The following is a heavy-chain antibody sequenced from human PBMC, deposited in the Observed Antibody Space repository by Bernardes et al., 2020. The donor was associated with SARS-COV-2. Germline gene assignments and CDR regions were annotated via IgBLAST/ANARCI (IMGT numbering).Heavy chain of an antibody. J-gene: IGHJ4*02. Sequence: GGSLRLSCAASGFTFGLYWMTWVRQAPGKGLEWVASIKQDGSEKYYVDSVEGRFTISRDNAKNSLYLQMNSLSAEDTAVYYCARPLHYYDTSGWDYWSQGTLVTVSS. CDR3: ARPLHYYDTSGWDY. D-gene: IGHD3-22*01. V-gene: IGHV3-7*01. CDR1: GFTFGLYW. CDR2: IKQDGSEK.